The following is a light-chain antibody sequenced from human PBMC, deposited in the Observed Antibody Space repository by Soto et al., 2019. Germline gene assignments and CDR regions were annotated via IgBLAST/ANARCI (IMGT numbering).Light chain of an antibody. CDR1: HSVSSSY. CDR2: GAS. Sequence: EIVLTQSPFTLSFSPVERSTLSFMAGHSVSSSYLAWYQQKPGQAPRLLIYGASSRATGIPDRFSGSGSGTDCTLTISRLEPEDFAVYYCQLYSRSPRQITFGQRTRLEIK. CDR3: QLYSRSPRQIT. V-gene: IGKV3-20*01. J-gene: IGKJ5*01.